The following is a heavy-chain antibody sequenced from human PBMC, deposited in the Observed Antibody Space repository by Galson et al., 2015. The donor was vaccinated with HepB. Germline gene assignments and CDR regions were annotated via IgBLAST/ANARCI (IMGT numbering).Heavy chain of an antibody. D-gene: IGHD4-17*01. CDR1: GFTFSSYG. Sequence: SLRLSCAASGFTFSSYGMHWVRQAPGKGLEWVAVISYDGSNKYYADSVKGRFTISRDNSKNTLYLQMNSLRAEDTAVYYCAKTFQGLRDPDYWGQGTLVTVSS. V-gene: IGHV3-30*18. J-gene: IGHJ4*02. CDR2: ISYDGSNK. CDR3: AKTFQGLRDPDY.